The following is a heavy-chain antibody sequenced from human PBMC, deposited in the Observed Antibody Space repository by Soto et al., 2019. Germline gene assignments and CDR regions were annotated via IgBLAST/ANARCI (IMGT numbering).Heavy chain of an antibody. V-gene: IGHV4-59*01. J-gene: IGHJ4*02. CDR2: IYYSGST. CDR3: ATFGRLPQPPSLLD. D-gene: IGHD5-18*01. CDR1: GGSISSYY. Sequence: PSETLSLTCTVSGGSISSYYWSWIRQPPGKGLEWIGYIYYSGSTNYNPSLKSRVAISVDTSKNQFSLKLSSVTAADTAVYYCATFGRLPQPPSLLDWGQGTLVTVS.